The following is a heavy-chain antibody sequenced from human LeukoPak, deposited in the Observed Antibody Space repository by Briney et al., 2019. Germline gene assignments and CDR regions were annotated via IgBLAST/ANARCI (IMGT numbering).Heavy chain of an antibody. CDR3: ARRYGDSDY. CDR2: ISYDGSNK. J-gene: IGHJ4*02. Sequence: GGSLRLSCAASGFTFSSYAMHWVRQAPGKGLEWVAVISYDGSNKYYADSVKGRFTISRDNSKNTLYLQMNSLRAEDTAVYYCARRYGDSDYWGQGTLVTVSS. CDR1: GFTFSSYA. D-gene: IGHD4-17*01. V-gene: IGHV3-30-3*01.